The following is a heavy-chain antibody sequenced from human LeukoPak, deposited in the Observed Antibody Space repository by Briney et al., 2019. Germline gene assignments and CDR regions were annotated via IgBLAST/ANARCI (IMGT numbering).Heavy chain of an antibody. J-gene: IGHJ4*02. Sequence: GGSLRLSCAASGFTVSSNFMSWVRQAPGRGLECVSVIYSRGGTYYADSVQGRFTISRDASKNTLFLQMNSLRADDTAVYYCARKTDSSGSGDYWGQGTLVTVSS. CDR3: ARKTDSSGSGDY. V-gene: IGHV3-53*01. CDR2: IYSRGGT. D-gene: IGHD3-22*01. CDR1: GFTVSSNF.